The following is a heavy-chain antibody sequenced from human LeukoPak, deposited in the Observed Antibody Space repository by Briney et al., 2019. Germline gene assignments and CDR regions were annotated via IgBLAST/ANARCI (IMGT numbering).Heavy chain of an antibody. CDR3: ASGIYDNQY. J-gene: IGHJ1*01. Sequence: ASETLSLTCGVYSGSFSGHYWSWIRQPPGKGLEWIGEILHSGSTNYNPSLATRVTMSPDTANNQFSLKLRSVTAADTGVYYCASGIYDNQYWGQGTLVTVSS. CDR2: ILHSGST. CDR1: SGSFSGHY. D-gene: IGHD2/OR15-2a*01. V-gene: IGHV4-34*12.